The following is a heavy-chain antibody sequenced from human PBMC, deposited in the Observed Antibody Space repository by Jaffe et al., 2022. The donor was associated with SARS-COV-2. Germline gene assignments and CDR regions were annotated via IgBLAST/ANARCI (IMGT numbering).Heavy chain of an antibody. Sequence: QVQLVQSGAEVKKPGASVKVSCKASGYTFTSYAMHWVRQAPGQRLEWMGWINAGNGNTKYSQKFQGRVTITRDTSASTAYMELSSLRSEDTAVYYCARGAAAGFWGYYGMDVWGQGTTVTVSS. CDR3: ARGAAAGFWGYYGMDV. D-gene: IGHD6-13*01. CDR2: INAGNGNT. V-gene: IGHV1-3*01. J-gene: IGHJ6*02. CDR1: GYTFTSYA.